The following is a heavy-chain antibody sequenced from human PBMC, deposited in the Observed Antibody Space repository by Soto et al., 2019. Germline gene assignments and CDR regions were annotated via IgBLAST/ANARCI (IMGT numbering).Heavy chain of an antibody. CDR1: GFTFSNYD. J-gene: IGHJ4*02. D-gene: IGHD6-19*01. CDR2: MSHDGSNE. Sequence: GGSLRLSCAASGFTFSNYDMNWVRQAPGKGLEWVAVMSHDGSNEYYADSVQGRFTAFRDNSNNMLYLQMNTLRAEDTAVYYCAKGLYNSAQRGYFDYWGQGTLVTVSS. CDR3: AKGLYNSAQRGYFDY. V-gene: IGHV3-30*18.